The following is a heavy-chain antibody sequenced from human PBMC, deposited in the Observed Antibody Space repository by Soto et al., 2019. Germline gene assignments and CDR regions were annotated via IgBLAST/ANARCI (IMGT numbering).Heavy chain of an antibody. CDR3: ARHTSDYGGYCYYGMDV. D-gene: IGHD4-17*01. Sequence: PSETLSLTCTVSGGSISSSSYYWGWIRQPPGKGLEWIGSIYYSGSTYYNPSLKSRVTISVDTSKIQFPLKLSSVAAADMAVYYCARHTSDYGGYCYYGMDVWGLGTTVTVSS. CDR1: GGSISSSSYY. J-gene: IGHJ6*02. CDR2: IYYSGST. V-gene: IGHV4-39*01.